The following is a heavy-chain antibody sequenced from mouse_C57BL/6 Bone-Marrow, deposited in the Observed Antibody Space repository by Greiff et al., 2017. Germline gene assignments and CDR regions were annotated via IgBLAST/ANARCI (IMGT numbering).Heavy chain of an antibody. V-gene: IGHV8-8*01. J-gene: IGHJ3*01. D-gene: IGHD2-4*01. Sequence: QVTLKESGPGILQPSQTLSLTCSFSGFSLSTFGMGVGWIRQPSGKGLEWLAHIWWDDDKYYNPALKSRLTISKDTSKNQVFLKIANVDTADTATYYCARMAYDYDGAWFAYWGQGTLVTVSA. CDR2: IWWDDDK. CDR3: ARMAYDYDGAWFAY. CDR1: GFSLSTFGMG.